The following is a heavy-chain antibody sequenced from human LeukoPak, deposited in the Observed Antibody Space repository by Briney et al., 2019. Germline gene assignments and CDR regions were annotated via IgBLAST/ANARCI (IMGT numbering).Heavy chain of an antibody. CDR1: GGSFSGYY. Sequence: SETLSLTCAVYGGSFSGYYWSWIRQPPGKGLEWIGEINHSGSTNYNPSLKSRVTISVDTSKNQFSLKLSSVTTADTAVYYCARRYSSSWYTGYFDLWGRGTLVTVSS. CDR2: INHSGST. CDR3: ARRYSSSWYTGYFDL. J-gene: IGHJ2*01. D-gene: IGHD6-13*01. V-gene: IGHV4-34*01.